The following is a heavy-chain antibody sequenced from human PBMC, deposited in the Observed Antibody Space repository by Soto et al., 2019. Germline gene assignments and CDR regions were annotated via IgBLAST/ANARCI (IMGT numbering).Heavy chain of an antibody. J-gene: IGHJ6*03. CDR2: INHSGST. CDR1: EGSFSGYY. V-gene: IGHV4-34*01. Sequence: PSETLSLTCAVYEGSFSGYYWSWIRQPPGKGLEWIGEINHSGSTNYNPSLKSRVTISVDTSKNQFSLKLSSVTAADTAVYYCARPPLRSGYMDVWGKGTTVTVSS. CDR3: ARPPLRSGYMDV. D-gene: IGHD5-12*01.